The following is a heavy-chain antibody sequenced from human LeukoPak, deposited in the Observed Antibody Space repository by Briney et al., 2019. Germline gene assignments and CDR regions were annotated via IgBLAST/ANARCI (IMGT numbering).Heavy chain of an antibody. Sequence: TGGSLRLSCGASGFTFSNHWMTWVRQAPGKGLEWVAQIKPDGTERYYVDSLEGRFTISRDNAKNSLFLQMNSLRAEDIAVYYCARSYVKTFDYWGQGTLVTVSS. V-gene: IGHV3-7*01. J-gene: IGHJ4*02. CDR3: ARSYVKTFDY. CDR1: GFTFSNHW. CDR2: IKPDGTER. D-gene: IGHD3-10*02.